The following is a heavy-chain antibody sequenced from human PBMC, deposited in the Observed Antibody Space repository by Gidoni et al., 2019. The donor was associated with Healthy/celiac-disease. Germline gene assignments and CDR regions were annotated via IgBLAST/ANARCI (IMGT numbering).Heavy chain of an antibody. CDR1: GGSFSGYY. D-gene: IGHD3-22*01. J-gene: IGHJ4*02. Sequence: QVQLQQWGAGLLTPSETLSLTCAFYGGSFSGYYWSWFRQPPGKGLEWIGEINHSGSTNYNPSRKSRVTISVDTSKNQFARKLSAVTAADKAVYDCARGLGDYDDYWGKGTLVTGSS. V-gene: IGHV4-34*01. CDR2: INHSGST. CDR3: ARGLGDYDDY.